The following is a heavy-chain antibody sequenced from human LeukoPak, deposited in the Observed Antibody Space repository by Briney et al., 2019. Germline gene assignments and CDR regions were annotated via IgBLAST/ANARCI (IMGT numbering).Heavy chain of an antibody. J-gene: IGHJ4*02. CDR3: AKSSSGSARVGGSYFDY. Sequence: PGGSLRLSCAASGFTFSSYAMSWVRQAPGKGLEWVSAISGSGGSTYYADSVKGRFTISRDNSKNTLYLQMNSLRAEDTAVYYCAKSSSGSARVGGSYFDYWGQGTLVTVSS. V-gene: IGHV3-23*01. CDR1: GFTFSSYA. CDR2: ISGSGGST. D-gene: IGHD3-16*01.